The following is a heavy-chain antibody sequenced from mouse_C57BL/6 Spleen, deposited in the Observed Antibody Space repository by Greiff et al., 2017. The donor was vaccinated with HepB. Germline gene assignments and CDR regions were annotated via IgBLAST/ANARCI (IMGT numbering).Heavy chain of an antibody. CDR2: IYPRSGNT. J-gene: IGHJ4*01. CDR1: GYTFTSYG. D-gene: IGHD1-1*01. Sequence: VKLQQSGAELARPGASVKLSCKASGYTFTSYGISWVKQRTGQGLEWIGEIYPRSGNTYYNEKFKGKATLTADKSSSTAYMELRSLTSEDSAVYFCARPTVVAPGAMDYWGQGTSVTVSS. CDR3: ARPTVVAPGAMDY. V-gene: IGHV1-81*01.